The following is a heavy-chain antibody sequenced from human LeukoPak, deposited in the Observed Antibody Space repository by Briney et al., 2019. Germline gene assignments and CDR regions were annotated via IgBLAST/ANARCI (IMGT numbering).Heavy chain of an antibody. D-gene: IGHD3-10*01. J-gene: IGHJ4*02. Sequence: GGSLRLSCAASGFTFSSYGMHWVRQAPGKGLEWVAFIRYDGSNKYCADSVKGRFTISRDNSKNTLYLQMSSLRAEDTAVYYCANSPITMVRGPFDYWGQGTLVTVSS. CDR3: ANSPITMVRGPFDY. CDR1: GFTFSSYG. CDR2: IRYDGSNK. V-gene: IGHV3-30*02.